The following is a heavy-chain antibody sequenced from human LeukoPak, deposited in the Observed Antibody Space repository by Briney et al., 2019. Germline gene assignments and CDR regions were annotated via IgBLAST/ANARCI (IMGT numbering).Heavy chain of an antibody. CDR3: ARFGLGKHIEVAGIPFDI. CDR2: ISAYNGNT. Sequence: ASVKVSCKASGYSFTSNVISWVRQAPGQGLEWMGWISAYNGNTNYAQKLQGRVAMTTDTSTSTAYMELRSLRSDDTAVYYCARFGLGKHIEVAGIPFDIWGQGTMVTVSS. CDR1: GYSFTSNV. D-gene: IGHD6-19*01. J-gene: IGHJ3*02. V-gene: IGHV1-18*01.